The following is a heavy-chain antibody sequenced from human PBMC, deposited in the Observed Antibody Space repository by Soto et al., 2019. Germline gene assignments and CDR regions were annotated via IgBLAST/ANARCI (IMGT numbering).Heavy chain of an antibody. CDR3: AKDLGSEWFNYTWFDP. Sequence: ELQLLESGGGLVQPGGSLRLSCAASGFTFSDYAMSWVRQAPGKGLEWVSAIGTRDDIFYADSVKGRFTISRDDSTNTLYLQMNSLRAEDTALYYWAKDLGSEWFNYTWFDPWGQGTLVTVSS. V-gene: IGHV3-23*01. CDR2: IGTRDDI. J-gene: IGHJ5*02. D-gene: IGHD2-8*01. CDR1: GFTFSDYA.